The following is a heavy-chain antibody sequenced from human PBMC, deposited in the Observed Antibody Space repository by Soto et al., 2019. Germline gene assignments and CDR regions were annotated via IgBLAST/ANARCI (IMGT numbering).Heavy chain of an antibody. J-gene: IGHJ4*02. D-gene: IGHD6-19*01. Sequence: QVQLVQSGAEVMKPGSSVKVSCKASGGTFTTYDISWVRQAPGQGLEWMGGIIPLFDATKYAQKFPGRVTITADKSTGTADMELSSMISEDTAMYYCARDRSSSWYNGTFYFDSWGQGTLVTVSS. CDR1: GGTFTTYD. CDR2: IIPLFDAT. CDR3: ARDRSSSWYNGTFYFDS. V-gene: IGHV1-69*06.